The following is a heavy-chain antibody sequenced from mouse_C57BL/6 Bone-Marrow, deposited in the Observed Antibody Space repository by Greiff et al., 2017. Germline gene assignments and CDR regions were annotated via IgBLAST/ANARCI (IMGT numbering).Heavy chain of an antibody. CDR3: ARRLRGRVWYFDV. Sequence: EVKLQESGGGLVQPGGSLKLSCAASGFTFSDYGMAWVRQAPRKGPEWVAFISNLAYSIYYADTVTGRFTISRENAKNTLYLEMSSLRSEDTAMYYCARRLRGRVWYFDVWGTGTTVTVSS. V-gene: IGHV5-15*01. CDR1: GFTFSDYG. D-gene: IGHD3-3*01. CDR2: ISNLAYSI. J-gene: IGHJ1*03.